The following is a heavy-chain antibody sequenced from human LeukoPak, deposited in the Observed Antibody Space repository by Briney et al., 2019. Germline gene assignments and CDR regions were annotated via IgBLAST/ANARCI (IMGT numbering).Heavy chain of an antibody. D-gene: IGHD5-12*01. J-gene: IGHJ4*02. CDR2: ISGSGGST. CDR3: ARGNYGSDRGYFDY. V-gene: IGHV3-23*01. Sequence: GGSLRLSCAASGFTFRSYAMSWVRQAPGKGLEWVSAISGSGGSTYYADSVKGRFTISRDNSKNTLYLQMNNLRAEDTAIYYCARGNYGSDRGYFDYWGQGTLVTVSS. CDR1: GFTFRSYA.